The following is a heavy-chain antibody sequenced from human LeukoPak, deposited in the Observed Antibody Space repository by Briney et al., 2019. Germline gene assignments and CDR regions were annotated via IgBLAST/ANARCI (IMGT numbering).Heavy chain of an antibody. D-gene: IGHD3-16*02. CDR1: GGSIRGYY. J-gene: IGHJ4*02. CDR3: ARGYDYVWGSYRFYFDY. CDR2: IYYSGST. Sequence: PSETLSLTCTVSGGSIRGYYWSWIRQPPGKGLEWIGYIYYSGSTNYNPSLKSRVAISVDTSKNQFSLKLSSVTAADTAVYYCARGYDYVWGSYRFYFDYWGQGTLVTVSS. V-gene: IGHV4-59*01.